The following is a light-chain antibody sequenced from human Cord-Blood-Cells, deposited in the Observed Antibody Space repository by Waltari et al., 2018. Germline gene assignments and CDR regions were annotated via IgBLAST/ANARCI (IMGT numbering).Light chain of an antibody. V-gene: IGLV2-23*01. CDR3: CSYAGSSTLV. Sequence: QSALTQPASVSGSPGQSITISCTGTSSDVGGYNLVSWYQQHPGKAPKLMIYEGSKRPSGVSNRFSGSKSGNTASLTSSGLQAEDEADYYCCSYAGSSTLVFGGGTKLTVL. CDR1: SSDVGGYNL. J-gene: IGLJ3*02. CDR2: EGS.